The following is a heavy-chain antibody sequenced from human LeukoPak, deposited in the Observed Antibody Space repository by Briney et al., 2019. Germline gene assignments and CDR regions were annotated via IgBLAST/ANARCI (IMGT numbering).Heavy chain of an antibody. V-gene: IGHV4-59*08. D-gene: IGHD5-12*01. CDR2: IYHRGST. J-gene: IGHJ4*02. CDR1: GGSISNYY. Sequence: SEILSLTCTVSGGSISNYYWSWIRQPPGKGLEWIGYIYHRGSTNYNSSLKSRVSISVDTSKNQFYLKLTSVTAADTAVYYCARLDSGYGKYYFDYWGQGTLVTVSS. CDR3: ARLDSGYGKYYFDY.